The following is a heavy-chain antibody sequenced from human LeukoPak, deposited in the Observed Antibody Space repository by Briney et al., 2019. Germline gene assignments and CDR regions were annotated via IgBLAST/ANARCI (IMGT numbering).Heavy chain of an antibody. CDR2: ISGSGGST. CDR3: AKEEWDDSSGYYPLIDY. J-gene: IGHJ4*02. Sequence: GGPLRLSCAASGFTFSIYAMSWVRQAPGKGLEWVSAISGSGGSTYYADSVKGRFTISRDNSKNTLYLQMNSLRAEDTAVYYCAKEEWDDSSGYYPLIDYWGQGTLVTVSS. V-gene: IGHV3-23*01. D-gene: IGHD3-22*01. CDR1: GFTFSIYA.